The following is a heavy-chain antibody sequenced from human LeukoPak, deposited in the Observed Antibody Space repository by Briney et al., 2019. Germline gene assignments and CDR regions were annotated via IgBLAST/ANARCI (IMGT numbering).Heavy chain of an antibody. CDR2: ISSSGSTI. CDR1: GFTFSNAW. D-gene: IGHD2-15*01. V-gene: IGHV3-11*04. Sequence: GGSLRLSCAASGFTFSNAWMSWIRQAPGKGLEWVSYISSSGSTIYYADSVKGRFTISRDNAKNSLYLQMNSLRAEDTAVYYCAREPAGYRSWQDIWGQGTMVTVSS. J-gene: IGHJ3*02. CDR3: AREPAGYRSWQDI.